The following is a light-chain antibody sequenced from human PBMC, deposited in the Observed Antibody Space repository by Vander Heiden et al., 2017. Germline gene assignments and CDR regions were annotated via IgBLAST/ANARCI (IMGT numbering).Light chain of an antibody. CDR3: QQYGSSPLT. CDR2: GAS. J-gene: IGKJ4*01. V-gene: IGKV3-20*01. Sequence: EIVLTKSPDTLSLSPGEGATLSCRASQSVSSSYLAWYQQKPGQAPRLLIYGASSRATGIPDRFSGSESGTDFTLTISRLEPEDFAVYYCQQYGSSPLTFGGGTKVEIK. CDR1: QSVSSSY.